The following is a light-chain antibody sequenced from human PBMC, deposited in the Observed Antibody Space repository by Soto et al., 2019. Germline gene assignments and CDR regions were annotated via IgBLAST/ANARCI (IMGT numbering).Light chain of an antibody. CDR3: QQANSFPLT. J-gene: IGKJ4*01. V-gene: IGKV1-12*01. Sequence: DTQMTQSPSSVSASVGVRVTITCRASQDINSCLACYHHKPGIAPKLLISDASTLQSGVPSRFSGSGSGTDFTLTISSLPTEDFGAYYCQQANSFPLTFGGGTKVQLK. CDR1: QDINSC. CDR2: DAS.